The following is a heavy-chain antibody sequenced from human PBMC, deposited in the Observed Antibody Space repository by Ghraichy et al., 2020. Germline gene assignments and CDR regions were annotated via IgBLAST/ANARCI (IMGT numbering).Heavy chain of an antibody. J-gene: IGHJ4*02. Sequence: SETLSLTCAVYGGSFSGYYWSWIRQPPGKGLEWIGEINHSGSTNYNPSLKSRVTISVDTSKNQFSLKLSSVTAADTAVYYCARHEHSVVEMATIVDYWGQGTLVTVSS. CDR2: INHSGST. CDR1: GGSFSGYY. V-gene: IGHV4-34*01. D-gene: IGHD5-24*01. CDR3: ARHEHSVVEMATIVDY.